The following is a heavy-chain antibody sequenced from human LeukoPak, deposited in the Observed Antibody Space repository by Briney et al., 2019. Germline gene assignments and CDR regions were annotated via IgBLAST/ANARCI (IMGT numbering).Heavy chain of an antibody. CDR1: GFTFSSYG. CDR2: IRYDGSNK. J-gene: IGHJ6*03. Sequence: GGSLRLSCAASGFTFSSYGMHWVRQAPGKGLEWVAFIRYDGSNKYYADSVKGRFTISRDNSKNTLYLQMNSLRAEDTAVYYCARRVDTAMVTTHYYYYMDVWGKGTTVTVSS. V-gene: IGHV3-30*02. D-gene: IGHD5-18*01. CDR3: ARRVDTAMVTTHYYYYMDV.